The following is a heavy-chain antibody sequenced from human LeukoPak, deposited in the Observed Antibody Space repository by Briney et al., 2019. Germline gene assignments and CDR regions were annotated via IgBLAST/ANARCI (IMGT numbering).Heavy chain of an antibody. CDR3: AKNSGSSSDFFDY. Sequence: GGSLRLSCAASGFTFSSYAMYWVRQAPGKGLEWVSVVRGSGGSTYYADSVKGRFTISRDTSNNTLLLQMNSLTAEDTAVYYCAKNSGSSSDFFDYWGQGTLVTVSS. D-gene: IGHD1-26*01. CDR1: GFTFSSYA. V-gene: IGHV3-23*01. CDR2: VRGSGGST. J-gene: IGHJ4*02.